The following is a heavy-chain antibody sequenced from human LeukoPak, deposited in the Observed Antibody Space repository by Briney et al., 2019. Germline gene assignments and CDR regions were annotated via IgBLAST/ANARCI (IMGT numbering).Heavy chain of an antibody. V-gene: IGHV3-74*01. CDR2: ISDADGSIT. CDR1: GFTLSSYW. CDR3: ARDLSGYSDY. D-gene: IGHD2-15*01. J-gene: IGHJ4*02. Sequence: GGSLRLSRAASGFTLSSYWLHWVRHAPGKGLVWVSRISDADGSITDYADSVRGRFTISRDTAKNTLYLEMNSLGAEDTAVYYCARDLSGYSDYWGQGTLVTVSS.